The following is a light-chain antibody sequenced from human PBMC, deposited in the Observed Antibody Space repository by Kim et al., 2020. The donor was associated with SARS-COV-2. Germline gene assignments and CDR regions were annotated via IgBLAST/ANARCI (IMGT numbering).Light chain of an antibody. J-gene: IGKJ4*01. CDR2: GAS. Sequence: ASPGERATLSCRASQSISSNLAWYQQKPGQAPKLLIKGASTMATGIAARFSGSGSGTEFTLTISSLQSEDFATYYCQQYNQLPLTFGGGTKVDIK. CDR3: QQYNQLPLT. CDR1: QSISSN. V-gene: IGKV3-15*01.